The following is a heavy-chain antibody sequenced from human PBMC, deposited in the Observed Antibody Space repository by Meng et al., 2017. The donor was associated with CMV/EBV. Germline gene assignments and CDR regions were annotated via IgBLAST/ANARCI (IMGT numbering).Heavy chain of an antibody. J-gene: IGHJ6*02. V-gene: IGHV3-30-3*01. CDR2: ISYDGSNN. CDR3: ARDLSGQLVPATLNYYYYYYGMDV. Sequence: GRSLRPSCAAPGSTSSSHAMHWVRQAPGKGLEWVAVISYDGSNNYYAESVEGRFTISRDNSKNTLYLQMNSLRAEDTAVYYCARDLSGQLVPATLNYYYYYYGMDVWGQGTTVTVSS. CDR1: GSTSSSHA. D-gene: IGHD6-6*01.